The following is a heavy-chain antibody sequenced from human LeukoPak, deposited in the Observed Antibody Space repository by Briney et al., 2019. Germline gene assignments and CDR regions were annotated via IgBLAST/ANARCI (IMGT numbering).Heavy chain of an antibody. V-gene: IGHV5-51*01. D-gene: IGHD6-19*01. Sequence: GESLKISCKGSGYSFTSYWIGWVRQMPGKGLEWMGIIYPGDSDTRYSPSFRGQVTTSADKSISTAYLQWSSLKASDTAMYYCARPGYSSGWYSDYWGQGTLVTVSS. CDR2: IYPGDSDT. J-gene: IGHJ4*02. CDR3: ARPGYSSGWYSDY. CDR1: GYSFTSYW.